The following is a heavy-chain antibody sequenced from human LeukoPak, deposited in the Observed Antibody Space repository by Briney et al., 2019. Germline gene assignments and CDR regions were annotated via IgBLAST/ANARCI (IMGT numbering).Heavy chain of an antibody. D-gene: IGHD2-2*01. J-gene: IGHJ4*02. CDR2: ISPNGGTT. Sequence: GGSLRLSCAASGFTFSDYYMSWIRQAPGKGLEYVSAISPNGGTTYYANSVKGRFTISRDNSKNTLWLQMGSLRAEDMAVYYCARAYCSSTSCPPDYWGQGTLVTVSS. V-gene: IGHV3-64*01. CDR1: GFTFSDYY. CDR3: ARAYCSSTSCPPDY.